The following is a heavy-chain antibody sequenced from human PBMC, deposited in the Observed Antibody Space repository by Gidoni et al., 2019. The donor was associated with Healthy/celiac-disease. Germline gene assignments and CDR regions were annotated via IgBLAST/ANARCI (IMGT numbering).Heavy chain of an antibody. CDR2: ISSSSSYI. Sequence: EVQLVESGGGLVKPGGYVRLAWAASGFTFSIYSMNWVRQAPGKGLEWVSSISSSSSYIYYADSVKGRFTISRDNAKNSLYLQMNSLRAEDTAVYYCASVGFDPWGQGTLVTVSS. J-gene: IGHJ5*02. D-gene: IGHD2-15*01. V-gene: IGHV3-21*01. CDR1: GFTFSIYS. CDR3: ASVGFDP.